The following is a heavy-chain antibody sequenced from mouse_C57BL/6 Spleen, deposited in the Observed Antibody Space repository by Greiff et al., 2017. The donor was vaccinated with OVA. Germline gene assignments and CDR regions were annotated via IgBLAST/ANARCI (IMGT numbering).Heavy chain of an antibody. CDR1: GFTFSDYY. Sequence: EVKLVESEGGLVQPGSSMKLSCTASGFTFSDYYMAWVRQVPEKGLEWVANINYDGSSTYYLDSLKSRFIISRDNAKNILYLQMSSLKSEDTATYYCARAPYYGSSYGDAMDYWGQGTSVTVSS. D-gene: IGHD1-1*01. J-gene: IGHJ4*01. CDR3: ARAPYYGSSYGDAMDY. V-gene: IGHV5-16*01. CDR2: INYDGSST.